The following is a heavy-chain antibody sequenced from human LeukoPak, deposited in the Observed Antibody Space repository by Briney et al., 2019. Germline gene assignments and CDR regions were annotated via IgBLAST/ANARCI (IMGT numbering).Heavy chain of an antibody. CDR2: ISSRSSYI. J-gene: IGHJ3*02. Sequence: PGGSVRLYCAASGLTFSSYSMNWARQDPGKGLEWVSSISSRSSYIYYADSVKGRFTICRDNAKNALYLQMNSLRAEGTAVYDCAGDHIAVVTLMAFDIWGQGTMVTVSS. V-gene: IGHV3-21*01. CDR3: AGDHIAVVTLMAFDI. CDR1: GLTFSSYS. D-gene: IGHD2-21*02.